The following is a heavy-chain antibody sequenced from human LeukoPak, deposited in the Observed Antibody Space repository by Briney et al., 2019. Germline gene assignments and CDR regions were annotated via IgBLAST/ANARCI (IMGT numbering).Heavy chain of an antibody. Sequence: SETLSLTCTVSGGSISSGGYYWSWIRQHPGKGLEWIGYIYYSGSTYYNPSLKSRVTISVDTSKNQFSLKLSSVTAADTAVYYCARHPRGKAAAATGAFDIWGQGTMVTVSS. CDR1: GGSISSGGYY. CDR2: IYYSGST. J-gene: IGHJ3*02. D-gene: IGHD6-13*01. V-gene: IGHV4-31*03. CDR3: ARHPRGKAAAATGAFDI.